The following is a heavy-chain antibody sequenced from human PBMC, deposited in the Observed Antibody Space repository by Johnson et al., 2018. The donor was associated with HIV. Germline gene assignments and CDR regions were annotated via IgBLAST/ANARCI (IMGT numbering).Heavy chain of an antibody. CDR3: AIDRHPAGQWLAFDI. CDR1: GFTFSDYG. D-gene: IGHD6-19*01. CDR2: IRDDGSDK. J-gene: IGHJ3*02. V-gene: IGHV3-30*02. Sequence: QVQLVESGGGVVQPGGSLRLSCAASGFTFSDYGIHWVRQVPGKGLGGVALIRDDGSDKFDGDSVKGRFTISSNNSNNTVHLQMNSLRADDTALYYCAIDRHPAGQWLAFDIWGQGTMLTVSS.